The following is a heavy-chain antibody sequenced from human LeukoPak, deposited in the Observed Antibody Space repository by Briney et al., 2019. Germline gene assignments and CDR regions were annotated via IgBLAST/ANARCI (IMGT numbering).Heavy chain of an antibody. V-gene: IGHV4-61*01. CDR1: GGSVSSGSYY. CDR3: ARVPRITMVRGVIMGWFDP. Sequence: PSETLSLTCTVSGGSVSSGSYYWSWIRQPPGKGLEWIGYIYYSRSTNYNPSLKSRVTISVDTSKNQFSLKLSSVTAADTAVYYCARVPRITMVRGVIMGWFDPWGQGTLVTVSS. D-gene: IGHD3-10*01. J-gene: IGHJ5*02. CDR2: IYYSRST.